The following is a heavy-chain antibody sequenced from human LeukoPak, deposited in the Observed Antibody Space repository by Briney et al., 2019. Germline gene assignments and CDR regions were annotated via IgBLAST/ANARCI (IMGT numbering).Heavy chain of an antibody. V-gene: IGHV3-30*18. D-gene: IGHD6-13*01. Sequence: GGSLRLSCAASGFTFSSYGMHWVRQAPGKGLEWVAVISYDGSNKYYADSVKGRFTISRDSSKNTLYLQMNSLRAEDTAVYYCAKEVRSSSWTLDYWGQGTLVTVSS. CDR3: AKEVRSSSWTLDY. J-gene: IGHJ4*02. CDR1: GFTFSSYG. CDR2: ISYDGSNK.